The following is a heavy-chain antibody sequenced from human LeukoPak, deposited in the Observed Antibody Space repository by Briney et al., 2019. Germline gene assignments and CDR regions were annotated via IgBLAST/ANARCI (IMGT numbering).Heavy chain of an antibody. V-gene: IGHV4-59*08. CDR2: IYYSGST. D-gene: IGHD4-17*01. CDR1: GFTFSNAW. CDR3: ARHLDYDYGDV. J-gene: IGHJ4*01. Sequence: PGGSLRLSCAASGFTFSNAWMSWVRQAPGKGLEWIGYIYYSGSTNYNPSLKSRVTISVDTSKNQFSLKLSSVTAADTAVYYCARHLDYDYGDVWGQGTLVTVSS.